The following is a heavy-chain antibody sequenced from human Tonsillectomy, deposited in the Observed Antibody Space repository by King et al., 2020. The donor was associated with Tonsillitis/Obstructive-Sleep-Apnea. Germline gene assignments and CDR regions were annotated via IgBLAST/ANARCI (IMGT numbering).Heavy chain of an antibody. Sequence: VQLVESGGGVVQPGRSLRLSCAASGFTFSSYAMHWVRQAPGKGLEWVAVISYDGSNKYYADSVKGRFTISRDNSTNTLYLQMNSLRAEDTAVYYCARDNGVAVAGTDANAFDIWGQGTMVTVSS. J-gene: IGHJ3*02. CDR2: ISYDGSNK. CDR1: GFTFSSYA. V-gene: IGHV3-30*01. CDR3: ARDNGVAVAGTDANAFDI. D-gene: IGHD6-19*01.